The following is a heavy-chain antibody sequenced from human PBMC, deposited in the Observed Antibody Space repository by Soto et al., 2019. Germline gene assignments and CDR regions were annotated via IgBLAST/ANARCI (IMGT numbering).Heavy chain of an antibody. CDR2: ISYDGSNK. CDR3: AKDLNWNTLYYYYGMDV. Sequence: QVQLVESGGGVVQPGRSLRLSCAASGFTFSSYGMHWVRQAPGKGLEWVAVISYDGSNKYYADSVKGRFTISRDNSKNTVYLEKDSLRGEDTAVYYCAKDLNWNTLYYYYGMDVWGQGTTVTVSS. V-gene: IGHV3-30*18. CDR1: GFTFSSYG. J-gene: IGHJ6*02. D-gene: IGHD1-1*01.